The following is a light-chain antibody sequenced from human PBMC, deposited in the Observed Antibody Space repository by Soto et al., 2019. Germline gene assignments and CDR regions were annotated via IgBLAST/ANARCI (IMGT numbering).Light chain of an antibody. Sequence: EIVLTQSPGTLSLSPGERATLSCRASQNISSSSLAWYQQKPGQAPRLLIHAASSRATGIPDRFSGSGSGTDFTLTISRLEPEDFAVYYCQQHGGSALYTFGQGTKLEIK. CDR2: AAS. V-gene: IGKV3-20*01. J-gene: IGKJ2*01. CDR1: QNISSSS. CDR3: QQHGGSALYT.